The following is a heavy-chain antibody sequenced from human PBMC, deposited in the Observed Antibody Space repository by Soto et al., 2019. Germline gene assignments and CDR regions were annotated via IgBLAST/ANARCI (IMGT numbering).Heavy chain of an antibody. D-gene: IGHD3-10*01. CDR2: IHSRGST. J-gene: IGHJ5*02. Sequence: SDTLCLTWTVYGASVTTSVHFWTWLRQHPGKGPEWTGYIHSRGSTSYNPSFQSRLSMSLDSSKNHFTLTLTSVTAADTAVYYCAVHRATPGVALSNWFGPWGQGSLVTVS. V-gene: IGHV4-31*02. CDR3: AVHRATPGVALSNWFGP. CDR1: GASVTTSVHF.